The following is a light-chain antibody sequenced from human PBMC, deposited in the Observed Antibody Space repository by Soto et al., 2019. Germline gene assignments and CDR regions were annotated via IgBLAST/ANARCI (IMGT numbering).Light chain of an antibody. CDR2: GAS. V-gene: IGKV3-20*01. CDR1: QTVSNTY. J-gene: IGKJ4*02. CDR3: QQYGALPPT. Sequence: EIVLTQFPGALSLSPGERVTLSCRASQTVSNTYLAWYQQKSGQAPKFLIYGASNRATGIPDRFSGSGSGTDFTLTISRLEPEDVALYYCQQYGALPPTFGGGTKVEIK.